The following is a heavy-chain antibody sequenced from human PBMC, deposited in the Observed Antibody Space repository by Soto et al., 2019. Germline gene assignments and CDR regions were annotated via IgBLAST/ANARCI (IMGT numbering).Heavy chain of an antibody. CDR1: GFIFSTYA. J-gene: IGHJ6*02. D-gene: IGHD3-9*01. Sequence: PVGSLRLSCAASGFIFSTYAMHWVRQPPGKGLEWVAVISYDGNTKDYADSVKGRFSISRDNSKNTVYLQMSSLRTEDTAVYYCARPGSGYDVLTGRYFYYYHTVDVWGQGTTVTVSS. CDR2: ISYDGNTK. V-gene: IGHV3-30-3*01. CDR3: ARPGSGYDVLTGRYFYYYHTVDV.